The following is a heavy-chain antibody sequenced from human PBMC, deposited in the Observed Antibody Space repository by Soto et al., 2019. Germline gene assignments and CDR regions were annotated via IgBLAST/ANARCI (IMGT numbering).Heavy chain of an antibody. Sequence: SGPTLGNPTQTLTLTCTFSGFSLSTSGMCVSWIRQPPGKALEWLALIDWDDDKYYSTSLKTRLTISKDTSKNQVVLTMTNMDPVDTATYYCARSRGTTDYYYGMDVWGLGTTVTVS. CDR1: GFSLSTSGMC. D-gene: IGHD4-17*01. J-gene: IGHJ6*02. CDR3: ARSRGTTDYYYGMDV. CDR2: IDWDDDK. V-gene: IGHV2-70*01.